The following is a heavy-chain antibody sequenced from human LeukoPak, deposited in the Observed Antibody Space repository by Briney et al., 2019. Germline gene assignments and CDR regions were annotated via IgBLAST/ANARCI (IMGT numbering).Heavy chain of an antibody. CDR1: GFTFSSYA. Sequence: GGSLRLSCAASGFTFSSYAMSWVRQAPEKGLEWVTAISGSGGSTYYADSVKGRFTISRDNSKNTLYLQMNSLRAEDTAVYYCARDVAIAAAGTFDYWGQGTLVTVSS. V-gene: IGHV3-23*01. D-gene: IGHD6-13*01. CDR2: ISGSGGST. J-gene: IGHJ4*02. CDR3: ARDVAIAAAGTFDY.